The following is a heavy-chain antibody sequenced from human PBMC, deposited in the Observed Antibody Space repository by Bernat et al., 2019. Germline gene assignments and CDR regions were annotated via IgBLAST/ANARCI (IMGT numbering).Heavy chain of an antibody. V-gene: IGHV3-7*03. CDR2: IKQDGSEK. D-gene: IGHD4-17*01. J-gene: IGHJ4*02. CDR3: AREGSDYGDPELDY. Sequence: VQLVESGGGVVQPGRSLRLSCAASGFTFSSYWMSWVRQAPGKGLEWVANIKQDGSEKYYVDSVKGRFTISRDNAKNSLYLQMNSLRAEDTAVYYCAREGSDYGDPELDYWGQGTLVTVSS. CDR1: GFTFSSYW.